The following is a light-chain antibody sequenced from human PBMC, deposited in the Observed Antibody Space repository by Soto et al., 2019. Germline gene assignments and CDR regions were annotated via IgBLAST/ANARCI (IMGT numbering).Light chain of an antibody. V-gene: IGKV3-11*01. Sequence: VMTQSPATLSVSPGERATLSCRASQSVGGDLAWYQQKPGQAPRLLIYDASNRATGIPARFSGSGSGTDFTLTISSLEPEDFAVYYCQQRSNWPITFGQGTRLEI. CDR1: QSVGGD. J-gene: IGKJ5*01. CDR3: QQRSNWPIT. CDR2: DAS.